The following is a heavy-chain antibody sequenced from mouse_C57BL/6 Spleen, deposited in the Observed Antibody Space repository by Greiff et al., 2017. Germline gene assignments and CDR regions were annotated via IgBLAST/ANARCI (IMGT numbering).Heavy chain of an antibody. CDR2: IRNKANGYTT. J-gene: IGHJ4*01. Sequence: EVQLVESGGGLVQPGGSLSLSCAASGFTFTDYYMSWVRQPPGKALEWLGFIRNKANGYTTEYSASVKGRFTISRDNSQSILYLQMNALRAEDSATYYCARSFYGSSYRYAMDYWGQGTSVTVSS. D-gene: IGHD1-1*01. V-gene: IGHV7-3*01. CDR3: ARSFYGSSYRYAMDY. CDR1: GFTFTDYY.